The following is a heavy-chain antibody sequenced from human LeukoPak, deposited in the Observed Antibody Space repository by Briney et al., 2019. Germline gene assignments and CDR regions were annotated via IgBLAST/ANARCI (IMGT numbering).Heavy chain of an antibody. CDR3: ARSTVTKSDDAFDI. Sequence: NASETLSLTCTVSGGSISSYYWSWIRQPPGKGLEWIGYIYYSGSTKYNPSLKSRVTISVHTSKNQFSLKLSSVTAADTAVYYCARSTVTKSDDAFDIWGQGTMVTVSS. D-gene: IGHD4-17*01. CDR1: GGSISSYY. V-gene: IGHV4-59*01. J-gene: IGHJ3*02. CDR2: IYYSGST.